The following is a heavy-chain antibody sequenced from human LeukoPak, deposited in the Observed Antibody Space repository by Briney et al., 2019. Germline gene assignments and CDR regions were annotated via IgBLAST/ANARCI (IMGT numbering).Heavy chain of an antibody. CDR2: ISSDGGST. J-gene: IGHJ4*02. CDR3: AKDKAGTIVWYGRWAIGLFDY. CDR1: GFNFDAYA. V-gene: IGHV3-43*02. D-gene: IGHD6-13*01. Sequence: GGSLRLSCAASGFNFDAYAMHWVRQAPGKGLQWVSLISSDGGSTYYADSVKGRFTISRDNSKNSLYLQMNSLTTEDTAFYYCAKDKAGTIVWYGRWAIGLFDYWGQGTLLTVSS.